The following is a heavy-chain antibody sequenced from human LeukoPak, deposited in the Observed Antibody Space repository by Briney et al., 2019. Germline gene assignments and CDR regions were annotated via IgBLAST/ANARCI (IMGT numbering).Heavy chain of an antibody. CDR3: ARSTGVSRATAGTSSVGY. CDR1: GYTFTVYY. V-gene: IGHV1-2*02. D-gene: IGHD6-13*01. CDR2: INPNNGGT. J-gene: IGHJ4*02. Sequence: GASVKVSCKASGYTFTVYYMHWVRQAPGQGLEWMGWINPNNGGTNYAQKFQGRVTMTRDTSISTAYMELSRLRSDDTAVYYCARSTGVSRATAGTSSVGYWGQGPLVTVSS.